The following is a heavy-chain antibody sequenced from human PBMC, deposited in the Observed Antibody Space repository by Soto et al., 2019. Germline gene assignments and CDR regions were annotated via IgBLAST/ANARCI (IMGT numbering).Heavy chain of an antibody. J-gene: IGHJ2*01. CDR1: GFTISSSY. V-gene: IGHV3-66*04. CDR3: ARHVGYYWYFDL. CDR2: IYSDGNT. Sequence: EVQLVESGGGLVQPGGSLRLSCGASGFTISSSYMGWVRQAPGKGLEWVSSIYSDGNTYYADSVRGRFTISTDNSKDTLYLQMNSLRVDDTAMYYCARHVGYYWYFDLWGRGTLVTASS. D-gene: IGHD6-13*01.